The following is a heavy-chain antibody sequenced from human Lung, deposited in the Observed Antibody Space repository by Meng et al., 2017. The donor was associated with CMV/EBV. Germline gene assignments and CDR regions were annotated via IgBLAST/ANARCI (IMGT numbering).Heavy chain of an antibody. CDR3: ARGVGSSGYYHDY. D-gene: IGHD3-22*01. V-gene: IGHV3-48*04. CDR1: GFIFSSYS. Sequence: GGSXRLXXVVSGFIFSSYSMNWVRQAPGKGLEWVSYISSGSSTIYYADSVKGRFTISRDNAKNSLYLQMNSLRAEDTAVYYCARGVGSSGYYHDYWGQGTLVTVSS. CDR2: ISSGSSTI. J-gene: IGHJ4*02.